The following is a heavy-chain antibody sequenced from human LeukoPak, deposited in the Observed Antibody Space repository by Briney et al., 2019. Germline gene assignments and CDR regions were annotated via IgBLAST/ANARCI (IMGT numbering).Heavy chain of an antibody. D-gene: IGHD2-2*01. CDR1: GYTFTSYG. CDR3: ARRYCSSTSCYLSYYYYGMDV. V-gene: IGHV1-18*01. Sequence: ASVKVSCKASGYTFTSYGISWVRQAPGQGLEWMGWISAYNGNTNYAQKLQGRVTMTTDTSTSTAYMELRSLRSDDTAVYYCARRYCSSTSCYLSYYYYGMDVWGQGTTVTVSS. CDR2: ISAYNGNT. J-gene: IGHJ6*02.